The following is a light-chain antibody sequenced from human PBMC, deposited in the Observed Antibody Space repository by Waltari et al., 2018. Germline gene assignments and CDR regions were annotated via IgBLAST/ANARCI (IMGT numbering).Light chain of an antibody. Sequence: DIVMTQSPDSLAVSLGERATINCKSSQSVLYSSNNKNYLAWYQQKAGQPPKVLIYWASTRESGVPDRFSGSGSGTDFTLTISSLQAEDVALYYCQQYYNTPFTFGPGTKLDIK. CDR1: QSVLYSSNNKNY. J-gene: IGKJ3*01. V-gene: IGKV4-1*01. CDR2: WAS. CDR3: QQYYNTPFT.